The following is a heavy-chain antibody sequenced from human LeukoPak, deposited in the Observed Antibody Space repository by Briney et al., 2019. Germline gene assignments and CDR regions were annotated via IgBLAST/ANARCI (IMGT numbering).Heavy chain of an antibody. D-gene: IGHD3-9*01. CDR3: ASAPSGVLRYFDWLSYGMDV. CDR2: IYRGGST. Sequence: PGGSLRLTCAAPGFNVSSNYMSWVRQAPGKGLEWVSVIYRGGSTYYAGSVKGRFIIYRDNSKNTLYLQMNSLRTEDTGAYYCASAPSGVLRYFDWLSYGMDVWGQGTTVTVSS. J-gene: IGHJ6*02. CDR1: GFNVSSNY. V-gene: IGHV3-66*01.